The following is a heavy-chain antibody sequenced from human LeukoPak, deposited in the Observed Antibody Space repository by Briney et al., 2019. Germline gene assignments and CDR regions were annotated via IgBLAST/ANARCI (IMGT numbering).Heavy chain of an antibody. V-gene: IGHV3-23*01. J-gene: IGHJ4*02. Sequence: PGGSLRLSCAASGFTFSTYAMSWVRQAPGKGLEWVSAISGSGDSTYYADSVKGRFTISRDNSKNILYLQMNSLRADDTALYYCAKVRSFYDNSGIYYFDHWGQGTLVTVSS. D-gene: IGHD3-22*01. CDR2: ISGSGDST. CDR1: GFTFSTYA. CDR3: AKVRSFYDNSGIYYFDH.